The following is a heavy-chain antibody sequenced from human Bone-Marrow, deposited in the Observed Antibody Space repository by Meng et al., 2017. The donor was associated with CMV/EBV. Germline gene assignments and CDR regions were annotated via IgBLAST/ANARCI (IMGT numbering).Heavy chain of an antibody. V-gene: IGHV1-69*08. J-gene: IGHJ4*02. CDR1: GGTFNTYS. D-gene: IGHD5-12*01. Sequence: SVKVSCKASGGTFNTYSISWVRQAPGQGLEWMGRIFPILSTADYAQKFQGRVTITADKSTATAYMEVSSLRSEDTAVYYCARDHLRQPLKMWGQGTLVTVSS. CDR3: ARDHLRQPLKM. CDR2: IFPILSTA.